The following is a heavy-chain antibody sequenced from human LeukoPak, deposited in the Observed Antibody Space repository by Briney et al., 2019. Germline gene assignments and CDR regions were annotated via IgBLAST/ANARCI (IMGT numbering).Heavy chain of an antibody. CDR2: IYYSGST. D-gene: IGHD6-19*01. CDR3: ARDSSDYGSGWPYGFDY. J-gene: IGHJ4*02. V-gene: IGHV4-39*07. Sequence: PSETLSLTCIVSGGSISSTSYYWGWIRQPPGKGLQWIGSIYYSGSTSYHPSLKSRVTISVDTSKNQFSLKLSSVTAADTAVYYCARDSSDYGSGWPYGFDYWGQGTLVTVSS. CDR1: GGSISSTSYY.